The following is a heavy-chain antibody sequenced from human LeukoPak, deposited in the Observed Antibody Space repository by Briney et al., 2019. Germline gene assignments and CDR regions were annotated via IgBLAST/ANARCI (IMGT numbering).Heavy chain of an antibody. CDR1: GYSISSGYL. CDR3: ARDPRWLTPDCTTTSCYENYFDP. CDR2: IYHSGSA. D-gene: IGHD2-2*01. J-gene: IGHJ5*02. Sequence: SETLSLTCVVSGYSISSGYLWAWIRQSPGKGLEWIGSIYHSGSAHYNPSLKSRVTISLETSKNQFSLKLLPVTAADAAVYYCARDPRWLTPDCTTTSCYENYFDPWGQGTLVTVSS. V-gene: IGHV4-38-2*02.